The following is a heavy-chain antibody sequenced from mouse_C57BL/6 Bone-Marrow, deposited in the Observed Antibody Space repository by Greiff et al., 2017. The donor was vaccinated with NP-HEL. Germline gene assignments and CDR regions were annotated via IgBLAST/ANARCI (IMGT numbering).Heavy chain of an antibody. CDR1: GYTFTDYY. CDR2: INPNNGGT. J-gene: IGHJ1*03. CDR3: ARGWSNFDV. V-gene: IGHV1-26*01. D-gene: IGHD1-1*02. Sequence: VQLQQSGPELVKPGASVKISCQASGYTFTDYYMNWVKQSHGKSLEWIGDINPNNGGTSYNQKFKGKATLTVDKSSSTAYMELRSLTSEDSAVYYCARGWSNFDVWGTGTTVTVSS.